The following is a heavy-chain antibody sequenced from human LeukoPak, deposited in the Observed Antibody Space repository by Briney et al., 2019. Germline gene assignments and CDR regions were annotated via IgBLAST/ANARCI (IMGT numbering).Heavy chain of an antibody. Sequence: ASVKVSCKASGGTFSSYAISWVRQAPGQGLEWMGRIIPIFGTANYAQKFQGRVTITTDESTSTAYMELSSPRSEDTAVYYGARATYTSWYYYYYMDVWGKGTTVTVSS. J-gene: IGHJ6*03. CDR2: IIPIFGTA. V-gene: IGHV1-69*05. D-gene: IGHD2-2*01. CDR1: GGTFSSYA. CDR3: ARATYTSWYYYYYMDV.